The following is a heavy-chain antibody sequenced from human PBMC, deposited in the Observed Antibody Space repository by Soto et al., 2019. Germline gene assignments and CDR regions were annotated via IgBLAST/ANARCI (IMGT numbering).Heavy chain of an antibody. Sequence: ESGGGLVKPGGSLRLSCAASGFTFSDYYMSWIRQAPGKGLEWVSYISSSSSYTNYADSVKGRFTISRDNAKNSLYLQMNSLRAEDTAVYYCARHSGSLLVDYWGQGTLVTVSS. V-gene: IGHV3-11*06. J-gene: IGHJ4*02. D-gene: IGHD3-10*01. CDR3: ARHSGSLLVDY. CDR2: ISSSSSYT. CDR1: GFTFSDYY.